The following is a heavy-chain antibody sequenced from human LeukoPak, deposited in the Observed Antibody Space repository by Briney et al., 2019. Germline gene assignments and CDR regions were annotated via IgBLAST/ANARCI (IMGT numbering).Heavy chain of an antibody. Sequence: PGGSLGLSCAASGFICRSYAMSWVRQAPGKGLEWVSSLSAGGGGAYYADSVRGRFTISRDDSKNTLYLQMNSLRVEDTARYYCAKEKSRRFDFDYWGQGTLATVSS. D-gene: IGHD3-10*01. CDR1: GFICRSYA. CDR3: AKEKSRRFDFDY. V-gene: IGHV3-23*01. CDR2: LSAGGGGA. J-gene: IGHJ4*02.